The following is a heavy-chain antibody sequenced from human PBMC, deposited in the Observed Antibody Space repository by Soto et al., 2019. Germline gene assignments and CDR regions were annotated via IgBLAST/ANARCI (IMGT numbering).Heavy chain of an antibody. J-gene: IGHJ6*02. CDR2: ISWNSGSI. D-gene: IGHD5-18*01. CDR3: AKDGGYSYGYGMDV. V-gene: IGHV3-9*01. Sequence: PGGSLRLSCAASGFTFDDYAMHWVRQAPGKGLEWVSGISWNSGSIGYADSVKGRFTISRDNAKNSLYLQMNSLRAEDTALYYCAKDGGYSYGYGMDVWGQVTTVTVSS. CDR1: GFTFDDYA.